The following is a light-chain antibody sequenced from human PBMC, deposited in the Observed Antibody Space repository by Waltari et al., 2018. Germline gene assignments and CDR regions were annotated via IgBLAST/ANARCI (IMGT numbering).Light chain of an antibody. J-gene: IGKJ1*01. CDR2: AAS. CDR3: QQSYNTPWT. Sequence: DIQLTQSPSSLSASVGDRVTITCRASQTINMFLNWYQQHPGKAPKLLIFAASNLQTGVPSRFSGSGSATHFTLTFSSLQPEDFATYHCQQSYNTPWTFGQGTKVEIK. CDR1: QTINMF. V-gene: IGKV1-39*01.